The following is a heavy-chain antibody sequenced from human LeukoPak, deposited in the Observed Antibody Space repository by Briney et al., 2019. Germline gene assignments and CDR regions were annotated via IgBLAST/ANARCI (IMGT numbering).Heavy chain of an antibody. D-gene: IGHD3-3*01. CDR2: VSYDETNK. J-gene: IGHJ4*02. CDR3: ARDPAKFWSGHDY. CDR1: ASTFSNDA. Sequence: GGSLRLSCAASASTFSNDAIHWVRQAPGKGLEWVAVVSYDETNKYYADSVKGRFTISRDNSKNTLYVQMNSLRAEDTAVYYCARDPAKFWSGHDYWGQGALVTVSS. V-gene: IGHV3-30-3*01.